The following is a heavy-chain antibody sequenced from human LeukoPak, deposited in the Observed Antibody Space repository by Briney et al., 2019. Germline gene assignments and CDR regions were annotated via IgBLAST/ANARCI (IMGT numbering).Heavy chain of an antibody. CDR3: ARDLGVVEMATNAIRY. V-gene: IGHV3-23*01. J-gene: IGHJ4*02. CDR2: FRGAEGST. CDR1: GFTFTNSD. D-gene: IGHD5-24*01. Sequence: GWSVRLSCAASGFTFTNSDMSLVRQAPGKGLEWVSAFRGAEGSTEYADYVKGRFTISGDNSRNTLYLQMNSLRAEDTAVYYCARDLGVVEMATNAIRYWGQGTLVTVSS.